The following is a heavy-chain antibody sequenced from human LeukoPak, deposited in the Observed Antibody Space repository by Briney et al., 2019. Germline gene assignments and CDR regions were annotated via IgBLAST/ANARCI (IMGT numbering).Heavy chain of an antibody. CDR1: GFTFSSYA. D-gene: IGHD3-22*01. CDR2: ISYDGSNK. J-gene: IGHJ6*02. Sequence: GGSLRLSCAASGFTFSSYAMHWVRQAPGKGLEWVAVISYDGSNKYYADSVKGRFTISRDNAKNTLYLQMNSLRAEDTAVYYCARYYTMTENHGMDVWGQGTTVTVSS. V-gene: IGHV3-30-3*01. CDR3: ARYYTMTENHGMDV.